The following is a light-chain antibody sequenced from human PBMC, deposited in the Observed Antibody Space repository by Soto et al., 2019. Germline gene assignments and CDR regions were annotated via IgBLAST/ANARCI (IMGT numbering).Light chain of an antibody. V-gene: IGKV1-39*01. CDR1: QSINTF. J-gene: IGKJ1*01. CDR2: AAS. Sequence: DIQMTQSPSSLSASIGDRVTITCRASQSINTFLNWYQHKPGKAPDLLIYAASSLQSEVPSRFSGSGSGTDFTLTISSLQSEDFATYYCQQAYTFPWTFGQGTKVEI. CDR3: QQAYTFPWT.